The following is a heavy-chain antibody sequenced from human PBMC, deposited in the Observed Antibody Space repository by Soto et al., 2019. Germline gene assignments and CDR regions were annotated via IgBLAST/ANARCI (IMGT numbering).Heavy chain of an antibody. CDR1: GFTFNNAW. J-gene: IGHJ6*02. CDR2: IKRKNDGGTT. D-gene: IGHD4-4*01. Sequence: PGGSLRLSCAASGFTFNNAWMSWVRQAPGKGLEWVGRIKRKNDGGTTDYAAPVKVRFTISRDDSKNTLFLQMNSLKTEDTAVYYCTTANDYSFISYYGMDVWGQGTTVTVSS. CDR3: TTANDYSFISYYGMDV. V-gene: IGHV3-15*01.